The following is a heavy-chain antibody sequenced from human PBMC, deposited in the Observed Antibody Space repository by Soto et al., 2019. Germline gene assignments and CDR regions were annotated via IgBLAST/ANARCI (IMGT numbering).Heavy chain of an antibody. V-gene: IGHV3-74*01. D-gene: IGHD3-22*01. J-gene: IGHJ4*02. Sequence: EVQLLESGGGLVQPGGSLSLSCAASGFTFSSYWMHWVRQAPGEGLVWVAHINTDGSSTTYADSVKGRFTVSRDNAKNTLFLQMNSLRAEDTAIYYCAREWFHSPGHWGQGTLVTVSS. CDR3: AREWFHSPGH. CDR2: INTDGSST. CDR1: GFTFSSYW.